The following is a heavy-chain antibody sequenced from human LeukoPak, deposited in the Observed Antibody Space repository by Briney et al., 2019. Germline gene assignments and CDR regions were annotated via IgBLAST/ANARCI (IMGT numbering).Heavy chain of an antibody. J-gene: IGHJ4*02. CDR2: IWYDENNK. D-gene: IGHD3-22*01. CDR1: GFSFSSYG. V-gene: IGHV3-33*01. Sequence: GGSLRLSCGASGFSFSSYGMHWVRQAPGKGLEWVAVIWYDENNKYYADSVRGRFTISRDNSKNTLYMQMNSLRAEDTAVYYCARDGDTTGYSFDYWGQGTLVTVSS. CDR3: ARDGDTTGYSFDY.